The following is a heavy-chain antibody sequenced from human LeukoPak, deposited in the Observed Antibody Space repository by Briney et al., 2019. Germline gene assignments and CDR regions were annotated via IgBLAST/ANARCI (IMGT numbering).Heavy chain of an antibody. Sequence: GASVKVSCKASGYTFTGYYMHWVRQAPGQGLEWMGWINPSGGSTSYAQKFQGRVTMTRDTSTSTVYMELSSLRSEDTAVYYCARRLTGTTVRVVGALGYWGQGTLVTVSS. D-gene: IGHD1-20*01. J-gene: IGHJ4*02. CDR2: INPSGGST. CDR1: GYTFTGYY. CDR3: ARRLTGTTVRVVGALGY. V-gene: IGHV1-46*01.